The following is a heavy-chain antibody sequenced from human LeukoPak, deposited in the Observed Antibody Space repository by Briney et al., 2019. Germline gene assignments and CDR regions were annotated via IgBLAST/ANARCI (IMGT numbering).Heavy chain of an antibody. CDR2: ISYDGSDK. D-gene: IGHD3-22*01. CDR1: GFTFSSYG. CDR3: AKGGYYYDSTGYHYAGGDY. Sequence: PGRSLRLSCAASGFTFSSYGMHWVRQAPGKGLEWVAVISYDGSDKFYADSVKGPFTISRDNSKDTLYLQMNSLRREDTAVYYCAKGGYYYDSTGYHYAGGDYWGQGTLVTVSS. V-gene: IGHV3-30*18. J-gene: IGHJ4*02.